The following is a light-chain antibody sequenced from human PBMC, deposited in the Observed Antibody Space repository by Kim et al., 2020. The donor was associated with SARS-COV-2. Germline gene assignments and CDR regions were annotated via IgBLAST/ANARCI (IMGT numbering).Light chain of an antibody. Sequence: GRSVPCSRTATSSDVGSSNLVSWYQQHPGKAPNLMIYEVSKRPSGVSNRFSGSKSGNTASLTISGLQAEDEADYYCCSYAGSSTYVFGTGTKVTVL. J-gene: IGLJ1*01. V-gene: IGLV2-23*02. CDR2: EVS. CDR1: SSDVGSSNL. CDR3: CSYAGSSTYV.